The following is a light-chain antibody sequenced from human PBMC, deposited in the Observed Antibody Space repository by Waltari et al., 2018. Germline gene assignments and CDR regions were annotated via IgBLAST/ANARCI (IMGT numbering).Light chain of an antibody. CDR3: QQRFTWPSIT. Sequence: CRTSQSVNSYLAWYQHKPGQAPRLLIYDASNRATGIPARFSGSGSGTDFTLTISSLEPDDFTLYYCQQRFTWPSITFGQGTRLEIK. V-gene: IGKV3-11*01. J-gene: IGKJ5*01. CDR2: DAS. CDR1: QSVNSY.